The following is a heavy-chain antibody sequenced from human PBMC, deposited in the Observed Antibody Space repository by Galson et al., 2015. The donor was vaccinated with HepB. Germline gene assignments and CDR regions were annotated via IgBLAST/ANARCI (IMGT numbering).Heavy chain of an antibody. D-gene: IGHD3-16*02. CDR1: GYTLSELS. CDR2: FDPEEGET. Sequence: SVKVSCKVSGYTLSELSMHWVRQAPGKGLEWMGGFDPEEGETIYAQKFQGRVTMTEDTTTDTAYMELSSLRSEDTAVYHCAAEYGMITFGGVIGDWGQGTLVTVSS. J-gene: IGHJ4*02. CDR3: AAEYGMITFGGVIGD. V-gene: IGHV1-24*01.